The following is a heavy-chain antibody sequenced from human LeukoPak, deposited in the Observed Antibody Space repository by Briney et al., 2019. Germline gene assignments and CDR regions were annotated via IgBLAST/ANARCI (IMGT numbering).Heavy chain of an antibody. V-gene: IGHV3-48*01. Sequence: GGSLRLSCAASRFTFSSYSMNWVRQAPGKGLEWVSYISSSSTIYYADSVKGRFTISRDNAKNSLYLQMNSLRAEDTAVYYCAKKVGLTTSNFDYWGQGTLVTVSS. CDR3: AKKVGLTTSNFDY. J-gene: IGHJ4*02. CDR2: ISSSSTI. D-gene: IGHD2/OR15-2a*01. CDR1: RFTFSSYS.